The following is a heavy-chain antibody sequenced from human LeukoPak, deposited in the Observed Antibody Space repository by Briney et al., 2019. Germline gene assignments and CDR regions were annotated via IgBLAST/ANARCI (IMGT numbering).Heavy chain of an antibody. V-gene: IGHV1-69*13. CDR1: GGTFSSYA. CDR3: ARVEQQLVRSRGPYYYYYYMDV. J-gene: IGHJ6*03. CDR2: IIPIFGTA. Sequence: SVKVSCKASGGTFSSYAISWVRQAPGQGLEWMGGIIPIFGTANYAQKFQGRVTITADESTSTAYMELSSLRSEDTAVYYCARVEQQLVRSRGPYYYYYYMDVWGKGTTVTVSS. D-gene: IGHD6-13*01.